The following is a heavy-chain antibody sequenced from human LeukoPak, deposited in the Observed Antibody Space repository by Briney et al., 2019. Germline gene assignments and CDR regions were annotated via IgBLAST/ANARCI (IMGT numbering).Heavy chain of an antibody. CDR3: ARDPEQQLAYFDY. V-gene: IGHV1-2*02. Sequence: ASVKVSCKASGYTFTGYYMHWVRQAPGQGLEWMGWINPNSGGTNYAQKFQGRVTMTRDTSISSAYMELSRLRSDDTAVYYCARDPEQQLAYFDYWGQGTLVTVSS. D-gene: IGHD6-13*01. CDR2: INPNSGGT. J-gene: IGHJ4*02. CDR1: GYTFTGYY.